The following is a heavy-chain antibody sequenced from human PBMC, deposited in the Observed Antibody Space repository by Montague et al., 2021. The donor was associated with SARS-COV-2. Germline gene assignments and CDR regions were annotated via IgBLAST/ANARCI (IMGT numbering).Heavy chain of an antibody. V-gene: IGHV4-39*07. J-gene: IGHJ6*02. Sequence: ETLSLTCTVSGGSISSSSYYWGWIRQPPGEGLEWIGSIYYSGSTYYNPSLKSRVTISVDTSKNQFSLKLSSVTAADTAVYYCARVGRQQLVRLSGMDVWGQGTTVTVSS. D-gene: IGHD6-13*01. CDR2: IYYSGST. CDR1: GGSISSSSYY. CDR3: ARVGRQQLVRLSGMDV.